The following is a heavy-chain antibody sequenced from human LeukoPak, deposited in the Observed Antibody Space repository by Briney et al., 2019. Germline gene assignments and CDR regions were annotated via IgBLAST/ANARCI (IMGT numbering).Heavy chain of an antibody. V-gene: IGHV3-74*01. Sequence: PGGSLRLSCGASGFTFSRTWMHWVRQAPGKGLVCVSRINSDGTSTVYADSVKGRFTISRDNSKNTLYLQMNSLRAGDTAVYYCARGGGSGSPYYYYYMDVWGKGTTVTISS. J-gene: IGHJ6*03. CDR1: GFTFSRTW. D-gene: IGHD3-10*01. CDR2: INSDGTST. CDR3: ARGGGSGSPYYYYYMDV.